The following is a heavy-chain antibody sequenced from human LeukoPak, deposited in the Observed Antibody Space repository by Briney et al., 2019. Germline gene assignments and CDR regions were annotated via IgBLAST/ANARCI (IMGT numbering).Heavy chain of an antibody. CDR3: ARSRGIVVPAAMFDY. Sequence: GRSLRLSCAASGFTFSSYGMHWVRQAPGKGLEWVAVIWYDGSNKYYADSVKGRFTISRDNSKNTLYLQMNSLRADDTAVYYCARSRGIVVPAAMFDYWGQGTLVTVSS. CDR1: GFTFSSYG. CDR2: IWYDGSNK. V-gene: IGHV3-33*01. D-gene: IGHD2-2*01. J-gene: IGHJ4*02.